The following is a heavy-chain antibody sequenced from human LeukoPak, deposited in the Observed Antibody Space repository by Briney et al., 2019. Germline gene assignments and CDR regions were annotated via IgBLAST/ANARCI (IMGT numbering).Heavy chain of an antibody. V-gene: IGHV3-30*02. CDR1: GFNFHNYD. D-gene: IGHD1-1*01. J-gene: IGHJ4*02. Sequence: GGSLTFSCVASGFNFHNYDLHWVRQAPGKGLEWVAFIKFHGHETFYADSVEGRFTFSRDNSRNTAYLQMNSLRSEDTAVYYCAREAPICRNADCRTGFDYWGQGTLVAVSS. CDR2: IKFHGHET. CDR3: AREAPICRNADCRTGFDY.